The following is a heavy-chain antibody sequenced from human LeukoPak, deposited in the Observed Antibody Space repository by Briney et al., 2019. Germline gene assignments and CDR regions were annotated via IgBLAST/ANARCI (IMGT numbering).Heavy chain of an antibody. CDR1: GFTFSSYS. CDR2: VSSSSSYI. J-gene: IGHJ4*02. Sequence: AGGSLRRSCAASGFTFSSYSMKWVRHAPGKGLEWVSSVSSSSSYIYYADSVKGRFTISRDNAKNSLYLQMNSLRAEDTAVYYCARDPQGLGPSVYWGQGTLVTVSS. CDR3: ARDPQGLGPSVY. V-gene: IGHV3-21*01. D-gene: IGHD3-16*01.